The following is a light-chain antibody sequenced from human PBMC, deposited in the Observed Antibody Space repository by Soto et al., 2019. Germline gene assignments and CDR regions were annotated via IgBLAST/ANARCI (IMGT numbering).Light chain of an antibody. V-gene: IGLV2-14*01. CDR3: QSYDSSPGVV. CDR2: EVS. J-gene: IGLJ2*01. Sequence: QSALTQPASVSGSLGQSITISCTGTSSDVGAYNYVSWYQQQPGKAPKLMISEVSNRPSGVSNRFSGSKSGNTASLIISGLQAEDEADYYCQSYDSSPGVVFGGGTKLTVL. CDR1: SSDVGAYNY.